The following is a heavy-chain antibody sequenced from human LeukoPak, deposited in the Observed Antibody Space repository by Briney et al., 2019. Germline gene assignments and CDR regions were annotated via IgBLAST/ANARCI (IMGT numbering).Heavy chain of an antibody. V-gene: IGHV1-46*01. D-gene: IGHD4/OR15-4a*01. CDR3: ARVVPPYNWFDP. Sequence: ASVKVSCKASGYTFTSYYMHWVRQAPGQGLEWMGIINPSGGSTSYAQKFQGRVTMTRDTSTSTVYMELSSLRSEDTAVCYCARVVPPYNWFDPWGQGTLVTVSS. J-gene: IGHJ5*02. CDR2: INPSGGST. CDR1: GYTFTSYY.